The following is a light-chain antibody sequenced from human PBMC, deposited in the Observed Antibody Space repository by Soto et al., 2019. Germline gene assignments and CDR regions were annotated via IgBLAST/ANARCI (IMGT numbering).Light chain of an antibody. CDR2: EAS. Sequence: DIQMTQSPSSLAASVGDRVTITCRASQDIRKSLNWYQHKPGNAPKLLIYEASNLEVGVPSRFSGSASGTDFTFTISSLQAEDFATYFCQQYENLPITFGPGTKVDI. CDR1: QDIRKS. V-gene: IGKV1-33*01. CDR3: QQYENLPIT. J-gene: IGKJ3*01.